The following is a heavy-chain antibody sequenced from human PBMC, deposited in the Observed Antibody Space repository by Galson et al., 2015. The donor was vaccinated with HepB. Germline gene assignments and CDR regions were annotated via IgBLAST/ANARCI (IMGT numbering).Heavy chain of an antibody. CDR1: GYTFTGYY. Sequence: SVKVSCKASGYTFTGYYMHWVRQAPGQGLEWMGWINPNSGGTNYAQKFQGRVTMTRDTSISTAYMELSRLRSDDTAVYYCARDQQQLAISNWFDPWGQGTLVTVSS. J-gene: IGHJ5*02. D-gene: IGHD6-13*01. V-gene: IGHV1-2*02. CDR2: INPNSGGT. CDR3: ARDQQQLAISNWFDP.